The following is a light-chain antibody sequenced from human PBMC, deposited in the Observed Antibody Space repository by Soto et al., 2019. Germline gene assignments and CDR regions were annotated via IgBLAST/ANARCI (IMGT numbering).Light chain of an antibody. CDR1: SSDVRSYNL. J-gene: IGLJ1*01. CDR3: CSYAGSTTYV. Sequence: QSVLTQPASVSGSPGQSITISCTGTSSDVRSYNLVSWYQQHPGKAPKLMLYEVSKRPSGVSNRFSGSKSCNTASLTFSWLQVEDEADYYCCSYAGSTTYVFGTGTKVTVL. CDR2: EVS. V-gene: IGLV2-23*02.